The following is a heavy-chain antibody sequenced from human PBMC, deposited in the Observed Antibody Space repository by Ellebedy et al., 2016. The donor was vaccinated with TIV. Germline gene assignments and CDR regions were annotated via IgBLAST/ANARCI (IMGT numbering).Heavy chain of an antibody. J-gene: IGHJ6*02. Sequence: GESLKISCAASGFTFSSYWMSWVRQAPGTGLEWVANIKQDGSEKYYVDSVKGRLTISRDNAKNSLYLQMNSLRAEDTAVYYCARGDKGATTDYYYYGMDVWGQGTTVTVSS. CDR1: GFTFSSYW. CDR3: ARGDKGATTDYYYYGMDV. CDR2: IKQDGSEK. D-gene: IGHD5-12*01. V-gene: IGHV3-7*04.